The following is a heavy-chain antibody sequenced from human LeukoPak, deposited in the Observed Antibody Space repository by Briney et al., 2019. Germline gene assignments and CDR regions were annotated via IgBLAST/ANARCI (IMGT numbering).Heavy chain of an antibody. Sequence: GGSLRLSCTVSGFTVSSNYMSWVRQAPGKGLEWVSVIYSGGSTYYADSVKGRFTISRDNSKNTLYLQMNSLRAEDTAVYYCARRAGAYSHPYDYWGQGTLVTVSS. D-gene: IGHD4/OR15-4a*01. J-gene: IGHJ4*02. CDR2: IYSGGST. CDR3: ARRAGAYSHPYDY. CDR1: GFTVSSNY. V-gene: IGHV3-53*01.